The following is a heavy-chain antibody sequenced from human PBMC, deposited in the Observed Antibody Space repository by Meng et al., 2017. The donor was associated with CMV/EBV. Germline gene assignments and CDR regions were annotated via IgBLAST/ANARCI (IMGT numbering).Heavy chain of an antibody. CDR3: ARDQWREIDY. V-gene: IGHV3-21*01. J-gene: IGHJ4*02. CDR1: GFTFSSYS. D-gene: IGHD6-19*01. Sequence: GGSLRLFCAASGFTFSSYSMNWVRQAQGKGLECVSSITTGSSHMYYADSVKGRFTISRDNDKRSLYLQMNSLRAEDTAVYYCARDQWREIDYWGQGTLVTVSS. CDR2: ITTGSSHM.